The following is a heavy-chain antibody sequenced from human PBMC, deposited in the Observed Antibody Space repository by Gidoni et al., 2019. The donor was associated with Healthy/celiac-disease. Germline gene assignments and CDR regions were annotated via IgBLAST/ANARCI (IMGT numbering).Heavy chain of an antibody. D-gene: IGHD2-21*02. CDR1: GFPFGDYA. CDR3: TSEAVGCGGDCYSVY. CDR2: IRSKAYGGTT. Sequence: EVQLVESGGGLVQPGRSLRLSCTASGFPFGDYAMSWVRQAPGKGLEWVGFIRSKAYGGTTEYAASVKGRFTISRDDSKSIAYLQMNSLKTEDTAVYYCTSEAVGCGGDCYSVYWGQGTLVTVSS. V-gene: IGHV3-49*04. J-gene: IGHJ4*02.